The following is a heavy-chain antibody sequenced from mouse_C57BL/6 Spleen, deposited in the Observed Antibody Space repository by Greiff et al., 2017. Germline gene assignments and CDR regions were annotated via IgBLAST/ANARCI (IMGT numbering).Heavy chain of an antibody. CDR1: GYTFTSYW. CDR2: LDPSDSYT. V-gene: IGHV1-69*01. D-gene: IGHD2-1*01. J-gene: IGHJ2*01. Sequence: QVQLQQPGAELVMPGASVKLSCKASGYTFTSYWMHWVKQRPGQGLEWIGELDPSDSYTNYNLKFKGKSTLTVDKSSSTAYMQLSSRTSEDSAVYYCGRIYYGNYAPFDYRGQGATLTVSS. CDR3: GRIYYGNYAPFDY.